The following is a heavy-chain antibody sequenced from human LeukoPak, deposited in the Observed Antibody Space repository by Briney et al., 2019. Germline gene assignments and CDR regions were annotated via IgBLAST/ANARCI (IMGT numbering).Heavy chain of an antibody. CDR2: VYYTGST. J-gene: IGHJ1*01. CDR1: GGSISSYY. CDR3: ARSPSYKQQLVHFQH. D-gene: IGHD6-13*01. Sequence: SETLSLTCTVSGGSISSYYWSWIRQPPGKGLEWIGYVYYTGSTNYNPSLQSRVSISVDTSKNQFSLKLSSVTAADTAVYYCARSPSYKQQLVHFQHWGQGTLVTVSS. V-gene: IGHV4-59*12.